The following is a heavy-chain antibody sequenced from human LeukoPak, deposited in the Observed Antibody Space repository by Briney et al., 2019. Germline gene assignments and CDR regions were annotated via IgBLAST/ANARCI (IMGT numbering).Heavy chain of an antibody. Sequence: PSETLSLTCNVSGGSISTTTNSWGWAWIRQRPTKGLEWIGSIYYGGSPYYTSSLKSRVTISVDTSKNQFSLKLASLTAADTAVYYRARRPIVGSTGFYFDPWGPGTLVTVSS. CDR1: GGSISTTTNS. D-gene: IGHD1-26*01. V-gene: IGHV4-39*01. J-gene: IGHJ5*02. CDR2: IYYGGSP. CDR3: ARRPIVGSTGFYFDP.